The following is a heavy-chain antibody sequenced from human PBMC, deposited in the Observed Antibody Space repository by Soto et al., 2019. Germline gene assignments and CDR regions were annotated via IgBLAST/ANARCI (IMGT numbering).Heavy chain of an antibody. CDR3: ARNGYDSGWLFDY. CDR1: GGSISSGGYY. V-gene: IGHV4-31*03. D-gene: IGHD3-22*01. Sequence: SETLSLTCTVSGGSISSGGYYWSWIRQHPGKGLEWIGYIYYSGSTYYNPSLKSRVTISVDTSKNQFSLKLGSVTAADTAMYFCARNGYDSGWLFDYWGHGTLVTVSS. J-gene: IGHJ4*01. CDR2: IYYSGST.